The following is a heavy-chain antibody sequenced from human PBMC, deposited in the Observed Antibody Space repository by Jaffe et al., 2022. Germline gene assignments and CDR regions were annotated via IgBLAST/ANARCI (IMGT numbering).Heavy chain of an antibody. CDR2: IYHSGST. CDR3: ARRHGSGSYFFRGYFDY. V-gene: IGHV4-4*02. D-gene: IGHD3-10*01. CDR1: GGSISSSNW. J-gene: IGHJ4*02. Sequence: QVQLQESGPGLVKPSGTLSLTCAVSGGSISSSNWWSWIRQPPGKGLEWIGEIYHSGSTNYNPSLKSRVTISVDKSKNQFSLKLSSVTAADTAVYYCARRHGSGSYFFRGYFDYWGQGTLVTVSS.